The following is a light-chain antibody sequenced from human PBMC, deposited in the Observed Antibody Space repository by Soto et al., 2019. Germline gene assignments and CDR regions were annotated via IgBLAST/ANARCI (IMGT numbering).Light chain of an antibody. Sequence: EIVLTQYPATLSVSPGDRVTLSCRASQSVDINLAWYQQRPGQAPRLLVYGASTKATDMPGRFSGRGSGTEFTLTINNLQSEDFAVYYCQQHRNWPRTFGQGTKVEIK. J-gene: IGKJ1*01. CDR2: GAS. CDR1: QSVDIN. V-gene: IGKV3-15*01. CDR3: QQHRNWPRT.